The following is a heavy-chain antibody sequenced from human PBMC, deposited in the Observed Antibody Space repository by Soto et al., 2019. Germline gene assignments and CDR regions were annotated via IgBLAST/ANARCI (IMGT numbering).Heavy chain of an antibody. D-gene: IGHD2-15*01. CDR2: ISGSGGST. V-gene: IGHV3-23*01. Sequence: HPGGSLRLSCAASGFTFSSYAMSWVRQAPGKGLEWVSAISGSGGSTYYADSVKGRFTISRDNSKNTLYLQMNSLRAEDTAVYYCAKDRAATLFYYYYMDVWGKGTTVTVSS. CDR3: AKDRAATLFYYYYMDV. J-gene: IGHJ6*03. CDR1: GFTFSSYA.